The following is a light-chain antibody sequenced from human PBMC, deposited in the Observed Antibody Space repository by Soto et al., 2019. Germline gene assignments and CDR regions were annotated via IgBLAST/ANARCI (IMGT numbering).Light chain of an antibody. CDR2: GAS. J-gene: IGKJ5*01. Sequence: QCLSPRERPTLSWRALQSVGSNYLAWYQQTPGQAPRLLIYGASSRATGIPARFSGSGSGTDFTLTISSLEPEDFAIYYCQQRQYWPPITFGQGTRLEIK. CDR3: QQRQYWPPIT. CDR1: QSVGSNY. V-gene: IGKV3D-20*02.